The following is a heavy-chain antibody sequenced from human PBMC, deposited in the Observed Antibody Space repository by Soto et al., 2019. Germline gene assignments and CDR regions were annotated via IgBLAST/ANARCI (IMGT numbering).Heavy chain of an antibody. CDR1: GFTFSSYS. CDR2: ISSSRSYI. CDR3: ARNYEPNWFDP. V-gene: IGHV3-21*01. Sequence: GGSLRLSCAASGFTFSSYSMNWVRQAPGKGLEWVSSISSSRSYIYYADSVKGRFTISRDNAKNSLYLQMNSLRAEDTAVYYCARNYEPNWFDPWGQGTLVTVS. J-gene: IGHJ5*02. D-gene: IGHD3-3*01.